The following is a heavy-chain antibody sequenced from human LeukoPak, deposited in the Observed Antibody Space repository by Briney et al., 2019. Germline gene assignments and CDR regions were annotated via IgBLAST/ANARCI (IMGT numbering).Heavy chain of an antibody. CDR3: ARKPVSFWSGYYCDY. J-gene: IGHJ4*02. V-gene: IGHV1-18*01. CDR1: GYTFTSYG. Sequence: ASVKVSCKASGYTFTSYGISWVRQAPGQGLEWMGWISVYNGNTNYAQKLQGRVTMTTDTSTSTVYMELRSLRSDVTAVYYCARKPVSFWSGYYCDYWGQGTLVTVSS. D-gene: IGHD3-3*01. CDR2: ISVYNGNT.